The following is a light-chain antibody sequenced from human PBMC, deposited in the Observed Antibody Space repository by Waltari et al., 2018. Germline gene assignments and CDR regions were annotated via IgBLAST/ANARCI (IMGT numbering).Light chain of an antibody. CDR3: QQYYDGRT. CDR1: QSISIY. J-gene: IGKJ2*01. V-gene: IGKV3-15*01. Sequence: EIVMTQSPATLSVSPGERATLSGRASQSISIYLAWFQQKPGQAPRTPIYHASARATGIPARLSGSGSGTEFTLTISSLKSEDFAVYYCQQYYDGRTFGQGTKLEIK. CDR2: HAS.